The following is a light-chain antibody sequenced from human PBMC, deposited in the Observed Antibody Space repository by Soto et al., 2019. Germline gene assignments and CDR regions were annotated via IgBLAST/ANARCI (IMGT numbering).Light chain of an antibody. CDR3: QQYGGSPRT. Sequence: EIVLTQSPGTLSLSPGERATLSCRASQSISNKYLAWYQQTPGQAPRLLIYDASNRAAGIPDRFSGSGSGTDFTLTISRLEPEDFGVYHCQQYGGSPRTFGQGTKVEIK. CDR2: DAS. V-gene: IGKV3-20*01. CDR1: QSISNKY. J-gene: IGKJ1*01.